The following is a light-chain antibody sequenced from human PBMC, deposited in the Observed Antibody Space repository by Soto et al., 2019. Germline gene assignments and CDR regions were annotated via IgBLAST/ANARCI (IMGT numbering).Light chain of an antibody. Sequence: DIQMTQSPSTLSASVGDRATLTCRASQSISSWLAWYQQKPGKAPKLLIYKESSLESGVPSSIIVGGSGTEFTLTIRSMQPEEFASYDCQQYNSYWAFGQDTKV. V-gene: IGKV1-5*03. CDR1: QSISSW. CDR2: KES. CDR3: QQYNSYWA. J-gene: IGKJ1*01.